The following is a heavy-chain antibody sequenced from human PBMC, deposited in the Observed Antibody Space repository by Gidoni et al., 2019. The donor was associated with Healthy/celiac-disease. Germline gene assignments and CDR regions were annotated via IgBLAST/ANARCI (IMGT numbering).Heavy chain of an antibody. V-gene: IGHV1-2*04. CDR3: ARGSYDSSGYYTHYYYYGMDV. Sequence: QVQLVQSGAEVKKPGASVKVSCKASGYTFTGYYMHWVRQAPGQGLEWMGWINPNSGGTNYAQKFQGWVTMTRDTSISTAYMELSRLRSDDTAVYYCARGSYDSSGYYTHYYYYGMDVWGQGTTVTVSS. CDR1: GYTFTGYY. J-gene: IGHJ6*02. D-gene: IGHD3-22*01. CDR2: INPNSGGT.